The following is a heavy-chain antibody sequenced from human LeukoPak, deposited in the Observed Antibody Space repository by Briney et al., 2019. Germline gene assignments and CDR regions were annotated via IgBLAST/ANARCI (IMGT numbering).Heavy chain of an antibody. J-gene: IGHJ4*02. D-gene: IGHD3-16*01. CDR1: GYTLTELS. CDR3: ATGPWGEFPLFDY. CDR2: FDPEEGET. Sequence: ASVKVSCKVSGYTLTELSMHWVRQAPGKGLEWMGGFDPEEGETIYAQKFQGRVTMTEDTSTDTAYMELSSLRSEDTAVYYCATGPWGEFPLFDYWGQGTLVTVSS. V-gene: IGHV1-24*01.